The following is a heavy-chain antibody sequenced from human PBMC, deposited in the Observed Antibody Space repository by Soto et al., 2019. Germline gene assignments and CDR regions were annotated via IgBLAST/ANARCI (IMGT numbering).Heavy chain of an antibody. CDR1: GYSFTGYY. Sequence: HEPLVQSGAEVKRPGASLQVSCKASGYSFTGYYIHWVRQAPGQGLEWMGWINPDSGATNYAQNFQGRVTLTSDTSISTTSMDLTSLTSDDTAVYYCARGDYGTGGYPFPYFDYWGQGTLVIVSS. D-gene: IGHD2-8*02. CDR2: INPDSGAT. CDR3: ARGDYGTGGYPFPYFDY. J-gene: IGHJ4*02. V-gene: IGHV1-2*02.